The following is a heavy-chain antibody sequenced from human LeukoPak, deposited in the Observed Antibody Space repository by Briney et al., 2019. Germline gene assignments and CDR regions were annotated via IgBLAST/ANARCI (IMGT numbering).Heavy chain of an antibody. J-gene: IGHJ6*03. CDR1: GFTFSSYW. D-gene: IGHD6-19*01. Sequence: QPGGSLRLSCAASGFTFSSYWMSWVRQAPGKGLEWVANIKQDGSEKYYVDSVKGRFTISRDNAKNSLYLQMNSLRAEDTAVYYCAKDHSVAGDYYYYMDAWGKGTTVTMSS. CDR3: AKDHSVAGDYYYYMDA. CDR2: IKQDGSEK. V-gene: IGHV3-7*01.